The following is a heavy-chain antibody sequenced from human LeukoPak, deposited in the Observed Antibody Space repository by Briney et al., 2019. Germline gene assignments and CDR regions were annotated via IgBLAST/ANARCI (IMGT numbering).Heavy chain of an antibody. CDR2: ISVGDSSI. CDR1: GFTFSNYG. CDR3: ARVQLRSTLGVDAFDV. J-gene: IGHJ3*01. D-gene: IGHD2/OR15-2a*01. Sequence: PGGSLRLSCVTSGFTFSNYGMNWVRQAPGKGLEWVSSISVGDSSIHYADSVKGRFAISRDNAKDSLYLQMNSLRAEDTAVYYCARVQLRSTLGVDAFDVWGQGTLVTVSS. V-gene: IGHV3-48*03.